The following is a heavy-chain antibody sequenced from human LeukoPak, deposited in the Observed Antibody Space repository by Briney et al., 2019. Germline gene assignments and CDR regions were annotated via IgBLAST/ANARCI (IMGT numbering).Heavy chain of an antibody. Sequence: GASVKVSCKASGYTFTTYFMHWVRQAPGQGLEWMGIIHTSGGTTKYAQKFQDRVTMTRDTSTNTVYMELSSQKFDDTAVYYCAREGGDGGPFDYWGQGTLVTVSS. J-gene: IGHJ4*02. CDR2: IHTSGGTT. CDR1: GYTFTTYF. V-gene: IGHV1-46*01. D-gene: IGHD4-23*01. CDR3: AREGGDGGPFDY.